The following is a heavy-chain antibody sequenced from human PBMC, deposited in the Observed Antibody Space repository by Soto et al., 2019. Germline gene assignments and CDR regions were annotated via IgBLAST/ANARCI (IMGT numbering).Heavy chain of an antibody. Sequence: GGSLRLSCAASGFTFSSYAMSWVRQAPGKGLEWVSAISGSGGSTYYADSAKGRFTISRDNSKNTLYLQMNSLRAEDTAVYYCAKYSSSWYENHYFDYWGQGTLVTVSS. V-gene: IGHV3-23*01. CDR2: ISGSGGST. J-gene: IGHJ4*02. CDR3: AKYSSSWYENHYFDY. CDR1: GFTFSSYA. D-gene: IGHD6-13*01.